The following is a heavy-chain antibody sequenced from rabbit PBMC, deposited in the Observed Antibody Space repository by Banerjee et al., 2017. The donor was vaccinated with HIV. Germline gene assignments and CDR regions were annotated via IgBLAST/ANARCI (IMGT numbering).Heavy chain of an antibody. D-gene: IGHD4-1*01. CDR2: IDTGSRDFT. V-gene: IGHV1S45*01. CDR1: GFDFSAYTF. CDR3: ARDLDGVIGWNFGW. Sequence: QEQLVESGGDLVQPGASLTLTCTASGFDFSAYTFMCWVRQAPGKGLEWIACIDTGSRDFTYYASWAKGRFTISKTSSTTVTLQMTSLTVADTATYFCARDLDGVIGWNFGWWGPGTLVTVS. J-gene: IGHJ4*01.